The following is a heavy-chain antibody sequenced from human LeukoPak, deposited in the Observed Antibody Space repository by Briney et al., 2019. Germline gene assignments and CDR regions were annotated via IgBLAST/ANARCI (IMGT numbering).Heavy chain of an antibody. CDR1: GGSISSYY. CDR2: IYYSGST. Sequence: SETLSLTCTVSGGSISSYYWSWIRQPPGKGLEWIGYIYYSGSTNYNPSLKSRVTISVDTSKNQFSLKLSSVTAADTAVYYCARETSRGYGDYGYWGQGTLVTVSS. J-gene: IGHJ4*02. D-gene: IGHD4-17*01. CDR3: ARETSRGYGDYGY. V-gene: IGHV4-59*01.